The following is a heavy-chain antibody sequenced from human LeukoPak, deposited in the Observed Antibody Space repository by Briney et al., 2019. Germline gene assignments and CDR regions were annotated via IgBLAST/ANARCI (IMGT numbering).Heavy chain of an antibody. Sequence: SETLSLTCTVSGGSISSGGYYWSWIRQHPGKGLEWIGYIYYSGSTYYNPSLKSRVTISVDTSKNQFSLKLSSVTAADTAVYYCARDQGGSSYRHAFDLWGQGTMVTVSS. V-gene: IGHV4-31*03. D-gene: IGHD1-26*01. CDR2: IYYSGST. CDR1: GGSISSGGYY. J-gene: IGHJ3*01. CDR3: ARDQGGSSYRHAFDL.